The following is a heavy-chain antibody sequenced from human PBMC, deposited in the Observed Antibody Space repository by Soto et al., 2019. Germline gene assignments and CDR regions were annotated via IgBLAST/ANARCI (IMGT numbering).Heavy chain of an antibody. V-gene: IGHV4-59*01. CDR1: GGSISSYY. D-gene: IGHD1-1*01. CDR3: AREGTYKNYYYYGMDV. Sequence: QVQLQESGPGLVKPSETLSLTCTVSGGSISSYYWNWIRQPPGKGLEWIGYISYSGSTNYNPFLKSRVTISVDTSKNQFSLKLSSVTAADTAVYYCAREGTYKNYYYYGMDVWGQGTTVTVSS. J-gene: IGHJ6*02. CDR2: ISYSGST.